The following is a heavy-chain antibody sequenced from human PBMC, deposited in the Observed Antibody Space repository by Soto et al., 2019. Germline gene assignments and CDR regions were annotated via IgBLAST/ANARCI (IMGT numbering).Heavy chain of an antibody. Sequence: QVQLVQSGAEVKKPGSSVKVSCKASGGTFSSYAISWVRQAPGQGLEWMGGIIPIFGTANYAQKFQGRVTITADKSTSTADMERSSRRSEDTAVYYWARAEGEVRYSEAGGRFDYWGQGTLVTVSS. J-gene: IGHJ4*02. V-gene: IGHV1-69*06. CDR1: GGTFSSYA. D-gene: IGHD5-18*01. CDR2: IIPIFGTA. CDR3: ARAEGEVRYSEAGGRFDY.